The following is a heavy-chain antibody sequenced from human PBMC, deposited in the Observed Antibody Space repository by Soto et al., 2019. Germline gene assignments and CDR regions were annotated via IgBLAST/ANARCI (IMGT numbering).Heavy chain of an antibody. CDR2: ISAYNGNT. D-gene: IGHD2-21*02. Sequence: ASVKVSCKASGYTFTSYGISWVRQAPGQGLEWMGWISAYNGNTNYAQKLQGRVTMTTDTSTSTAYMELRSLRSEDTAVYYCASPRPDCGGDCYLWYFDFCGQGTLVTVSS. CDR1: GYTFTSYG. V-gene: IGHV1-18*01. CDR3: ASPRPDCGGDCYLWYFDF. J-gene: IGHJ4*02.